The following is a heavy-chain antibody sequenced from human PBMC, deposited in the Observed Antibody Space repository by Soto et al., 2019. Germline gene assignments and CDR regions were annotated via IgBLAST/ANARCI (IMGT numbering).Heavy chain of an antibody. J-gene: IGHJ4*02. CDR1: GYTFTSYY. Sequence: ASVKVSCKASGYTFTSYYMQWVRQAPGQGLEWMGIINPSGGSTTYAQKFQGRVTMTRDTSTSTVYMELSSLRSEDTAVYYCARAAYDTSGYHESPFDHWGQGTLVTVSS. CDR3: ARAAYDTSGYHESPFDH. CDR2: INPSGGST. D-gene: IGHD3-22*01. V-gene: IGHV1-46*01.